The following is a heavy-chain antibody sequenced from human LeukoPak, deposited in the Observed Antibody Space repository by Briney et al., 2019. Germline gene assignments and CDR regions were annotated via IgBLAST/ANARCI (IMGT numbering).Heavy chain of an antibody. CDR3: ARRDVGLNWFDP. CDR1: GYTFTGYY. Sequence: GASVKVSCKASGYTFTGYYMHWVRQAPGQGLEWMGWINPNSGGTNYAQKFQGRVTMTRDTSISTAYMELSRLRSDDTAMYYCARRDVGLNWFDPWGQGTLVTVSS. J-gene: IGHJ5*02. CDR2: INPNSGGT. V-gene: IGHV1-2*02. D-gene: IGHD2-15*01.